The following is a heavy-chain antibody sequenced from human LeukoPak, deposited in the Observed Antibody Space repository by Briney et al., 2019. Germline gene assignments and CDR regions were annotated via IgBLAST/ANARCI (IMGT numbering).Heavy chain of an antibody. V-gene: IGHV4-31*03. CDR3: ARDAGYCSSTSCYFPIA. Sequence: SETLSLTCTVSGGSISSGGYYWSWIRQHPGKGLEWIGYIYYSGSTYYNPSLKSRVTISVDTSKNQFSLKLSSVTAADTAVYYCARDAGYCSSTSCYFPIAWGQGTLVTVSS. CDR2: IYYSGST. CDR1: GGSISSGGYY. D-gene: IGHD2-2*01. J-gene: IGHJ4*02.